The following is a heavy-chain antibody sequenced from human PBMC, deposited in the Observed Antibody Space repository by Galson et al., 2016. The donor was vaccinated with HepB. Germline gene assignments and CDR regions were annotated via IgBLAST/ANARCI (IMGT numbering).Heavy chain of an antibody. D-gene: IGHD3-10*01. CDR3: ARWSRGTGSSLDF. Sequence: SLRLSCAASGFNFSTFTVNWVRQVPGKGLEWVSSISSSSLYIYYADSLRGRFTVSRDNSKNSLFLQMNSLGAEDTAIYYCARWSRGTGSSLDFWVQGTLVTVSS. CDR2: ISSSSLYI. J-gene: IGHJ4*02. V-gene: IGHV3-21*06. CDR1: GFNFSTFT.